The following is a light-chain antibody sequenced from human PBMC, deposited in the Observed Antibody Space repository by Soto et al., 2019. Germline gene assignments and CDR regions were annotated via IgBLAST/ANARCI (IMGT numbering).Light chain of an antibody. V-gene: IGLV2-14*03. CDR2: DVS. CDR1: SSDFGGYDY. J-gene: IGLJ2*01. CDR3: SSYTSSTTLT. Sequence: QSALTQPASVSGSPGQSITISCTGTSSDFGGYDYVSWYQQHPGKAPKLMIYDVSNRPSGVSNRFSGSKSGNTASLTISGLQADDEADYSCSSYTSSTTLTFGGGTKLTVL.